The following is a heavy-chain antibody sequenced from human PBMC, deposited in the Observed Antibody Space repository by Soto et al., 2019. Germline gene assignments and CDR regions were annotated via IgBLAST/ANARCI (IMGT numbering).Heavy chain of an antibody. CDR3: AKDSRAVGYDSDGGMDV. CDR2: ISYDGSNK. D-gene: IGHD3-22*01. CDR1: GFTFSSYG. V-gene: IGHV3-30*18. Sequence: QVQLVESGGGVVQPGRSLRLSCAASGFTFSSYGMHWVRQAPSKGLEWVAVISYDGSNKYYADSVKGRFTISRDNSKNTLYLQMNSLRAEDTAVYYFAKDSRAVGYDSDGGMDVWGQGTTVTVSS. J-gene: IGHJ6*02.